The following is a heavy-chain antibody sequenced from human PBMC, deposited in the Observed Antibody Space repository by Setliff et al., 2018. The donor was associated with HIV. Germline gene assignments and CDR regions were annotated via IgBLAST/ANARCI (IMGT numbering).Heavy chain of an antibody. CDR2: IYPEDSET. CDR1: RNTFNTYW. CDR3: AGGDYFFEY. Sequence: GESLKISCKGSRNTFNTYWIGWVRQMPGKGLEFMGIIYPEDSETKYSPSFQGQVTISADKSITTACLQWNSLKASDTAMYYCAGGDYFFEYWGQGTQVTVSS. J-gene: IGHJ4*02. D-gene: IGHD4-17*01. V-gene: IGHV5-51*01.